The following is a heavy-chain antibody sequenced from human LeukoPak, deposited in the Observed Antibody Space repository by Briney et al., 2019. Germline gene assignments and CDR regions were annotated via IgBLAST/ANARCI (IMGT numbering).Heavy chain of an antibody. CDR3: ARELVVVVADFDVFDI. CDR2: INHSGST. Sequence: SETLSLTCAVYGGSFSGYYWSWIRQPPGKGLEWIGEINHSGSTNYNPSLKSRVTISVDTSKNQFSLRLSSVTAADTAVYYCARELVVVVADFDVFDIGAKGTMVTVFS. CDR1: GGSFSGYY. D-gene: IGHD2-15*01. J-gene: IGHJ3*02. V-gene: IGHV4-34*01.